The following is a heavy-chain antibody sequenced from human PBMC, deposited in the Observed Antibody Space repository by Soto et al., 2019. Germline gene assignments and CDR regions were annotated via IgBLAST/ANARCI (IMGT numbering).Heavy chain of an antibody. CDR1: GYTFTTHY. J-gene: IGHJ4*02. CDR2: INPSGGRT. Sequence: QVQLVQSGAEVKKPGASVTVSCKASGYTFTTHYMHWVRQAPGQGLEWMGIINPSGGRTTYALKFQGRVSLTSDTSTNTVYMELSSLRSEDTAVYYCARAGENYGSGTFSPPLRYYFNSWGQGTLVTVPS. D-gene: IGHD3-10*01. V-gene: IGHV1-46*01. CDR3: ARAGENYGSGTFSPPLRYYFNS.